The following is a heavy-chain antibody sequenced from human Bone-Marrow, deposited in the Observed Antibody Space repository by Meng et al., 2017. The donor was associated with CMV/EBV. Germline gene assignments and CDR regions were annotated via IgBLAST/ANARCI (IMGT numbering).Heavy chain of an antibody. D-gene: IGHD3-10*01. CDR3: ARRSNYYYYGMDV. Sequence: GESLKISCAASGFMFSDYYMSWIRQAPGKGLVWVSRINSDGSSTSYADSVKGRFTISRDNAKNTLYLQMNSLRAEDTAVYYCARRSNYYYYGMDVWGQGTTVTVSS. V-gene: IGHV3-74*01. CDR2: INSDGSST. J-gene: IGHJ6*02. CDR1: GFMFSDYY.